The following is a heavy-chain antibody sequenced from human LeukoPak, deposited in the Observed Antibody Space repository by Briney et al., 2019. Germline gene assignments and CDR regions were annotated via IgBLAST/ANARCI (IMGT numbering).Heavy chain of an antibody. CDR3: ASQYTSGWVSTPAYFQH. J-gene: IGHJ1*01. CDR2: IYYRGNT. CDR1: GGSISSSSYY. Sequence: SETLSLTCTVSGGSISSSSYYWGWIRQPPGKGLEWIGSIYYRGNTYYNSSLKSRVTMSVDTSKNQFSLKLSSVTAADTAVYYCASQYTSGWVSTPAYFQHWGQGTLVTVSS. V-gene: IGHV4-39*01. D-gene: IGHD6-19*01.